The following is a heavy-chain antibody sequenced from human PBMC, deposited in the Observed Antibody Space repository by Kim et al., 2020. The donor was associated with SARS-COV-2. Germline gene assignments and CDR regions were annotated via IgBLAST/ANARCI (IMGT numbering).Heavy chain of an antibody. CDR3: ARDSRAYYYYYYGMDV. V-gene: IGHV4-34*01. Sequence: SETLSLTCAVYGGSFSGYYWSWIRQPPGKGLEWIGEINHSGSTNYNPSLKSRVTISVDTSKNQFSLKLSSVTAADTAVYYCARDSRAYYYYYYGMDVWGQGTTVTVSS. J-gene: IGHJ6*02. CDR1: GGSFSGYY. CDR2: INHSGST. D-gene: IGHD2-15*01.